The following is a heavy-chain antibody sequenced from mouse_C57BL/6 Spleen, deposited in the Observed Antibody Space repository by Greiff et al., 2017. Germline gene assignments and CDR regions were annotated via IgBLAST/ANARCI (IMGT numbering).Heavy chain of an antibody. Sequence: VKLMESGAELVRPGASVKLSCKASGYTFTDYYINWVKQRPGQGLEWIARIYPGSGNTYYNEKFKGKATLTAEKSSSTAYMQLSSLTSEDSAVYFCARDSPYYFDYWGQGTTLTVSS. CDR2: IYPGSGNT. J-gene: IGHJ2*01. D-gene: IGHD3-2*01. CDR3: ARDSPYYFDY. CDR1: GYTFTDYY. V-gene: IGHV1-76*01.